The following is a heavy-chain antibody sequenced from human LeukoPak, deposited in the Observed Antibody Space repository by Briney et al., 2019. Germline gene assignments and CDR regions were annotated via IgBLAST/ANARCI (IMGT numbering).Heavy chain of an antibody. J-gene: IGHJ4*02. CDR2: IYHSGST. D-gene: IGHD1-7*01. CDR1: GYSISSGYY. CDR3: ARSISTTGTDY. V-gene: IGHV4-38-2*01. Sequence: SETLSLTCAVSGYSISSGYYWAWIRQPPGKGLEWIGSIYHSGSTYYNPSLKSQVTISVDTSKNQFTLRLSSVTAADTAMYYCARSISTTGTDYWGQGTLVTVSS.